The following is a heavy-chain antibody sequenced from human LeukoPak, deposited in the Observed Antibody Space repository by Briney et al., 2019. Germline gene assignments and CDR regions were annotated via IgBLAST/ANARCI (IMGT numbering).Heavy chain of an antibody. CDR2: IYYSGST. D-gene: IGHD3-22*01. V-gene: IGHV4-59*01. CDR3: ARAGDSSGYSDY. J-gene: IGHJ4*02. CDR1: GGSFSGYY. Sequence: SETLSLTCAVYGGSFSGYYWSWIRQPPGKGLEWVGYIYYSGSTNYNPSLKSRVTISVHTSKHQFSLNLSSVTAAHTAVYYCARAGDSSGYSDYWGQGTRVTVSS.